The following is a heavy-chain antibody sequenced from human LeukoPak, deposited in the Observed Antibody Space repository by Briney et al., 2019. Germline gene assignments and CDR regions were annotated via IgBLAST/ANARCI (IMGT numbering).Heavy chain of an antibody. CDR3: AKGYGYYYDSSGYSFLDY. CDR1: GFTFSDSF. V-gene: IGHV3-11*01. J-gene: IGHJ4*02. Sequence: TGGSLRLSCEASGFTFSDSFMSWIRQAPGKGLAWIAYISSRSRTTYYADSVKGRFTISRDNSKNTLYLQMNSLRAEDTAVYYCAKGYGYYYDSSGYSFLDYWGQGTLVTVSS. D-gene: IGHD3-22*01. CDR2: ISSRSRTT.